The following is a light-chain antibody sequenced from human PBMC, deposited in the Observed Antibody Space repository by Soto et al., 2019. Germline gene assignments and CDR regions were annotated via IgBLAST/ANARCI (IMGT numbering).Light chain of an antibody. CDR2: SNH. Sequence: QSVLTQPPSASGAPGQGISISCSGSSSNIGGNSVSWYRQVPGTAPKLLIFSNHQRPSGVPARFSGSKSGTSASLAISGLHSEDEADYYCSTWDDSLRGLVFGGGTKLTVL. V-gene: IGLV1-44*01. CDR3: STWDDSLRGLV. J-gene: IGLJ2*01. CDR1: SSNIGGNS.